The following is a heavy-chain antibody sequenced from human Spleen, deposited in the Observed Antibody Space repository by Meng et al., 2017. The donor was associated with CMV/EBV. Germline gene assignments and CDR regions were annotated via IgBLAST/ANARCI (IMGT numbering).Heavy chain of an antibody. Sequence: GGSLRLSCAASGFTFSSYGMHWVRQAPGKGLEWVAFIRYDGSNKYYADSVKGRFTISRDNAKNSLYLQMNSLRVEDTAVYYCASREGGYWGQGTLVTVSS. CDR1: GFTFSSYG. CDR3: ASREGGY. D-gene: IGHD3-16*01. V-gene: IGHV3-30*02. J-gene: IGHJ4*02. CDR2: IRYDGSNK.